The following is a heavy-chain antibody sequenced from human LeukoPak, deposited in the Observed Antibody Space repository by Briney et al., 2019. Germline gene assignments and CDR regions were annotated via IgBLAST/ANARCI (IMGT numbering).Heavy chain of an antibody. Sequence: SETLSLTCSASGDSISGYYWNWIRQPAGKELEWIGRIYSTGGTNHNPSLKSRVTMSVDTSNNQVSLKLSSVTAADTAVYYCARERSSGYYWFDPWGRGILVTVSS. D-gene: IGHD6-19*01. CDR2: IYSTGGT. CDR1: GDSISGYY. J-gene: IGHJ5*02. V-gene: IGHV4-4*07. CDR3: ARERSSGYYWFDP.